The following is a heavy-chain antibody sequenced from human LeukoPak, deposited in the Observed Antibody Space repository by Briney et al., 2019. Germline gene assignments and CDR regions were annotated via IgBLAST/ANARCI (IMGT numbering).Heavy chain of an antibody. CDR3: ERGNDSYYYGVDV. CDR1: GYTFGAFG. Sequence: GASVRVSCKASGYTFGAFGISWVRQAPGQGLEWVGCISGYIAHTNYAQKFQGRVNMTTDRSTSTAYVGVVSVSPDDADVDYGERGNDSYYYGVDVWGQGTTVTVSS. J-gene: IGHJ6*02. V-gene: IGHV1-18*01. CDR2: ISGYIAHT. D-gene: IGHD3-10*01.